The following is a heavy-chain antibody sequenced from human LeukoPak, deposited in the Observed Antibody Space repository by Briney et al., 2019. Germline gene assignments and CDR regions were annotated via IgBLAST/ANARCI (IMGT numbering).Heavy chain of an antibody. CDR2: IKSKIDGGTT. D-gene: IGHD3-10*01. Sequence: GGSLRLSCAASGFTFSNGWMSWVRQAPGKGLEWVGHIKSKIDGGTTDYAAPVKGRFTISRDDSKNTLYLQMNSLKTEDTAVYYCTIDLLWFGESQFDYWGQGTLVTVSS. V-gene: IGHV3-15*01. J-gene: IGHJ4*02. CDR1: GFTFSNGW. CDR3: TIDLLWFGESQFDY.